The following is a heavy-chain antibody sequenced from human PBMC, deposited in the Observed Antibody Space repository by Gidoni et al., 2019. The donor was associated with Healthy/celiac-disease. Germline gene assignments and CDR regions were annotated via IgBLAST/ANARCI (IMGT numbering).Heavy chain of an antibody. CDR2: IKQDGSEK. J-gene: IGHJ4*02. D-gene: IGHD3-22*01. Sequence: EVQLVESGGGLVQPGGSLRLSCAASGFTFSSYWMSWVRQAPGKGLEWGANIKQDGSEKYYVDSVKGRFTISRDNAKNSLYLQMNSLRAEDTAVYYCARVFMYYYDSSGYHFDYWGQGTLVTVSS. CDR3: ARVFMYYYDSSGYHFDY. V-gene: IGHV3-7*01. CDR1: GFTFSSYW.